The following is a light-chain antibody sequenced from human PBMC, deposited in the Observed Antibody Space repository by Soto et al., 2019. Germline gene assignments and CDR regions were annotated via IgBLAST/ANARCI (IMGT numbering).Light chain of an antibody. J-gene: IGLJ1*01. CDR1: SSDVGSYDY. CDR2: EVT. Sequence: QSALTQPASVSWSPGQSIAISCTGTSSDVGSYDYVSWYQQHPDKAPKLMIYEVTQRPSGVSNRLSGSKSGNTASLTISGLQAEDEADYYCSSHTSVNTRVFGTGTKLTVL. V-gene: IGLV2-14*01. CDR3: SSHTSVNTRV.